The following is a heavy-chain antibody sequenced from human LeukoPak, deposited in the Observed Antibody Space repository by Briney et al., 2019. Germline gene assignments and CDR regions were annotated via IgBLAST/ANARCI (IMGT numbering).Heavy chain of an antibody. CDR1: GGSFSDYY. D-gene: IGHD2-2*01. CDR3: ARDTVPHLFDY. Sequence: SETLSLTCAVYGGSFSDYYWSWIRQPPGKGLEWIGSIYYSGSTYYNPSLKSRVTISVDTSKNQFSLKLSSVTAADTAVYYCARDTVPHLFDYWGQGTLVTVSS. CDR2: IYYSGST. V-gene: IGHV4-34*01. J-gene: IGHJ4*02.